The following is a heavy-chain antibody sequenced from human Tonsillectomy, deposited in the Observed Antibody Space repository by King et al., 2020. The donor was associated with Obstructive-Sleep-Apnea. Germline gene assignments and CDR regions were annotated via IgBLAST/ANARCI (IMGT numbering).Heavy chain of an antibody. CDR1: GYTFGSHG. V-gene: IGHV1-18*01. CDR2: IGVYNGNT. Sequence: QLVQSGAEVKKPGASVKVSCKASGYTFGSHGITLVRQAPGQGLEWVGWIGVYNGNTNYAQKVQGRVTMITDTSTSTAYMELRSLRSDDTAVYYCARNNFNYDYVWGKGAFDIWGQGTMVTVSS. D-gene: IGHD3-16*01. J-gene: IGHJ3*02. CDR3: ARNNFNYDYVWGKGAFDI.